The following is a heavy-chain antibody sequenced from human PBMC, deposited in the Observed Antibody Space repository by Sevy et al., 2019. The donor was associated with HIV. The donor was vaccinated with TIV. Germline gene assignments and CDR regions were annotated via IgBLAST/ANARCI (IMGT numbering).Heavy chain of an antibody. V-gene: IGHV3-30-3*01. J-gene: IGHJ4*02. Sequence: GGSLRPSCAASGFTFSSYAMHWVRQAPGKGLEWVAVISYDGSNKYYADSVKGRFTISGDNSKNTLYLQMNSLRAEETAVYYCARDQYYDSSGSPYFDYWGQGTLVTVSS. CDR1: GFTFSSYA. CDR3: ARDQYYDSSGSPYFDY. D-gene: IGHD3-22*01. CDR2: ISYDGSNK.